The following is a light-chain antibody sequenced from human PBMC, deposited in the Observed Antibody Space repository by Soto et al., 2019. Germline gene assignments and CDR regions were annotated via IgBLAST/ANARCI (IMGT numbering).Light chain of an antibody. CDR3: QQYGSSPWT. V-gene: IGKV3-20*01. J-gene: IGKJ1*01. CDR2: GAS. Sequence: EVVMTQSPATLSVSPGERATLSCGASESVSSQLAWYQQKPGQAPRLLIYGASSRATGIPDRFSGSGSGTDFTLTISRLEPEDFAVYYCQQYGSSPWTFGQGTKVDIK. CDR1: ESVSSQ.